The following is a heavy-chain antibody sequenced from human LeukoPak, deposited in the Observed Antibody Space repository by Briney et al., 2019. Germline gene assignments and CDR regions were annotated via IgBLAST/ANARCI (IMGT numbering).Heavy chain of an antibody. CDR1: GFTFSSYA. CDR3: ATNSSRGVFDY. Sequence: GGSLRLSCAASGFTFSSYAMSWVRQAPGKGLEWVSAISGSGGSTYYADSVKGRFTISRDNSKNTLYLQRNSLRAEDTAVYYCATNSSRGVFDYWGQGTLVTVSS. V-gene: IGHV3-23*01. D-gene: IGHD6-13*01. J-gene: IGHJ4*02. CDR2: ISGSGGST.